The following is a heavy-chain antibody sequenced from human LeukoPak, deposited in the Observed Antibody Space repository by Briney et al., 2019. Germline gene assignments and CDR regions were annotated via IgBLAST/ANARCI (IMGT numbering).Heavy chain of an antibody. CDR3: ARMYSYYYMDV. CDR1: GFSFSSYW. D-gene: IGHD2-8*01. V-gene: IGHV3-7*01. Sequence: PGGSLRLSCAASGFSFSSYWMSWVRQAPGKGLEWVANIKQDGSEKYYVDSVKGRLTISRDNAKNSLYLQMNSLRAEDTAVYYCARMYSYYYMDVWGKGTTVTVSS. CDR2: IKQDGSEK. J-gene: IGHJ6*03.